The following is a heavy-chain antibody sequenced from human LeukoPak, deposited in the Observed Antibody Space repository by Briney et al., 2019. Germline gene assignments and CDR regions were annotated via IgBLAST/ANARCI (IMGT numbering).Heavy chain of an antibody. CDR1: GFTFSSYE. D-gene: IGHD3-3*01. CDR3: AREGDFWSGYYRGRYFDF. V-gene: IGHV3-48*03. CDR2: IRGSGSNI. J-gene: IGHJ4*02. Sequence: PGGSLRLSCAASGFTFSSYEMSWVRQAPGKGLEWVSYIRGSGSNIYYADSVKGRFAISRDNARNSLYLQMNSLRAEDTALYYCAREGDFWSGYYRGRYFDFWGQGTLVTVSS.